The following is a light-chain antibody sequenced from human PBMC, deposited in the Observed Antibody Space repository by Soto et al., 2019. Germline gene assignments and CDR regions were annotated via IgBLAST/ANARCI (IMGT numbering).Light chain of an antibody. CDR2: GAS. J-gene: IGKJ5*01. CDR3: QQYNNWPTIT. CDR1: QSVSNN. Sequence: EIVLTQSPGTLSLSPGERATLSCRASQSVSNNLAWYQQKXXQDXRLLIYGASNRANGIQARFSGSGYGTEFTLNIRSLKSEDFAVYYCQQYNNWPTITFGKGTRLEIK. V-gene: IGKV3-15*01.